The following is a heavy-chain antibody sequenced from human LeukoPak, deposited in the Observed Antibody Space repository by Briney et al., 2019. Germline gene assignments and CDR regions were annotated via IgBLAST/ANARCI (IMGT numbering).Heavy chain of an antibody. V-gene: IGHV3-23*01. D-gene: IGHD2-8*01. Sequence: PGGSLRLSCAASGFTFSSYAMSWVRQAPGKGLEWVSAISGSGGSTYYADSVKGRFTISRDNSKNTLYLQMNSLRAEDTAVYYCAKDIVLMVYAPSQLAYYYYYMDVWGKGTTVTVSS. CDR2: ISGSGGST. CDR1: GFTFSSYA. CDR3: AKDIVLMVYAPSQLAYYYYYMDV. J-gene: IGHJ6*03.